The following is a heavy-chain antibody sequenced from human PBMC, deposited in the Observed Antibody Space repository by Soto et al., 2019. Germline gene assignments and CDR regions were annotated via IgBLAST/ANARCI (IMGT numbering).Heavy chain of an antibody. CDR3: ATGSPYCSNTSCFTGPYGMDV. J-gene: IGHJ6*02. CDR2: IIPFFGSA. Sequence: QAQLVQSGAEVKKPGSSVKVSCTASGDTFSIYSISWVRQAPGQGLEWMGGIIPFFGSAKYAQKFQGRVTITADKSTSTAYMELSSLRSEDTAVYYCATGSPYCSNTSCFTGPYGMDVWGQGTTVTVSS. D-gene: IGHD2-2*01. V-gene: IGHV1-69*06. CDR1: GDTFSIYS.